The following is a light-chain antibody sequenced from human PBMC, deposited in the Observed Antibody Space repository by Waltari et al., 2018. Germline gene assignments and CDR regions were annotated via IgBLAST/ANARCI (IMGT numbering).Light chain of an antibody. CDR1: RSLLHSIGYNY. J-gene: IGKJ4*01. CDR3: MQASHTPSVA. CDR2: LGS. V-gene: IGKV2-28*01. Sequence: DIVMTQSPVSLPVTPGEPASISCRSSRSLLHSIGYNYLDWYLQKPGQSPRLLIYLGSTLASGVPDMFSGSGSGTDFTLRISRVEAEDVGVYYCMQASHTPSVAFGGGTKVEIK.